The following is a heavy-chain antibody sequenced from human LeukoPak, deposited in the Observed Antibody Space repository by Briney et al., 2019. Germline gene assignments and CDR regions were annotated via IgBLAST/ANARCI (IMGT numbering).Heavy chain of an antibody. D-gene: IGHD2-21*01. CDR2: IYYSGGS. CDR3: ASFLFTEGFGY. Sequence: SETLSLTCTVSGGSISSYYWSWIRQPPGKGLEWIGYIYYSGGSNYNPSLKSRVTISVDTSKNQFSLKLSSVTAADTAVYYCASFLFTEGFGYWGQGTLVTVSS. CDR1: GGSISSYY. V-gene: IGHV4-59*01. J-gene: IGHJ4*02.